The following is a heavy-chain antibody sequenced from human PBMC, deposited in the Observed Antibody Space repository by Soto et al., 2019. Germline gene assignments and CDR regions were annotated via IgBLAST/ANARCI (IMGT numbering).Heavy chain of an antibody. V-gene: IGHV1-46*01. Sequence: GASVKVSCKASGYTFTSYYMHWVRQAPGQGLEWMGIINPSGGSTSYAQKFQGRVTMTRDTSTSTVYMELSSLRSEDTAVYYCARALGYCSGGSCSGPPYYYYGMDVWGQGTTVTVSS. D-gene: IGHD2-15*01. CDR3: ARALGYCSGGSCSGPPYYYYGMDV. CDR2: INPSGGST. J-gene: IGHJ6*02. CDR1: GYTFTSYY.